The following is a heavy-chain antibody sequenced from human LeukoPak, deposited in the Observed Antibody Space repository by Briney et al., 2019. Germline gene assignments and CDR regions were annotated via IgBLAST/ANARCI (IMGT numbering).Heavy chain of an antibody. D-gene: IGHD1-26*01. CDR1: GGSISSSSFY. Sequence: PSETLSLTCIVSGGSISSSSFYWGWIRQPPGKGLEWIGSMHSSGTTYYNPSLKSRVTISVNTSKNQFSLKLSSVTAADTAVYYCARVNRYSGSYGPPNYFDYRGQGTLVTVSS. CDR2: MHSSGTT. J-gene: IGHJ4*02. CDR3: ARVNRYSGSYGPPNYFDY. V-gene: IGHV4-39*01.